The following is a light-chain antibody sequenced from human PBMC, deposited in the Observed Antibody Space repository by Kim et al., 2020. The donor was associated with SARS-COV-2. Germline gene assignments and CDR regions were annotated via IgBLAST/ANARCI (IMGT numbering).Light chain of an antibody. V-gene: IGLV4-69*01. Sequence: ASVRLTCTVSSGHSSYDIAWHQQQPEKGPRYLMKVNSDGSHTKGDGIPDRFSGSSSGAERYLTISSLQSDDEADYYCQTWGPGFRVFGGGTQLTVL. CDR3: QTWGPGFRV. CDR1: SGHSSYD. CDR2: VNSDGSH. J-gene: IGLJ3*02.